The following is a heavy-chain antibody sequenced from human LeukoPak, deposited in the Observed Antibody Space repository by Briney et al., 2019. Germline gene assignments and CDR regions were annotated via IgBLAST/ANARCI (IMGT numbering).Heavy chain of an antibody. CDR3: ARRCSSSSCPFEY. CDR1: GYIFTSYW. D-gene: IGHD2-2*01. V-gene: IGHV5-10-1*01. Sequence: GESLQISCKGSGYIFTSYWISWVRQMPGKGLEWMGRIDPSDSYTNYSPSFQGHVTISADKSISTAYLQWSSLKASDTAMYYCARRCSSSSCPFEYWGQGTLVTVSS. CDR2: IDPSDSYT. J-gene: IGHJ4*02.